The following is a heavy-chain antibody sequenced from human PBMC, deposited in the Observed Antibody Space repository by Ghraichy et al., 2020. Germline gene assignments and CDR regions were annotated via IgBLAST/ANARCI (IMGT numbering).Heavy chain of an antibody. D-gene: IGHD5-24*01. CDR1: GGSISSGSYY. CDR2: IYTSGST. Sequence: SETLSLTCTVSGGSISSGSYYWSWIRQPAGKGLEWIGRIYTSGSTNYNPSLKSRVTISVDTSKNQFSLKLSSVTAADTAVYYCARLRRSKYYFDYWGQGTLVTVSS. CDR3: ARLRRSKYYFDY. J-gene: IGHJ4*02. V-gene: IGHV4-61*02.